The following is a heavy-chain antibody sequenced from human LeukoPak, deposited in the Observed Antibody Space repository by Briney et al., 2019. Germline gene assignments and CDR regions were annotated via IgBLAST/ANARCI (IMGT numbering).Heavy chain of an antibody. CDR2: ISSSGSTI. J-gene: IGHJ4*02. D-gene: IGHD6-19*01. V-gene: IGHV3-48*03. CDR3: ARGDHIAVAGMGDY. Sequence: GGSLRLSCAASGFTFSSYEMNWVRQAPGTGLEWVSYISSSGSTIYYADSVKGRFTISRDNAKNSLYLQMNSLRAEDTAVYYCARGDHIAVAGMGDYWGQGTLVTVSS. CDR1: GFTFSSYE.